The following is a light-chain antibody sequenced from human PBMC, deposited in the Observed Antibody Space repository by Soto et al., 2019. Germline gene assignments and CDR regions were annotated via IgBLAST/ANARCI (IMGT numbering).Light chain of an antibody. Sequence: DIQMTQSPSTLSASVGDRVTITCRASQSVSTWLAWYQQKPGKAPNLLIHNASTLENGVPSRFSGSGSGTDFILTISSLQPDDFATYYCHQYRIYPVTFGGGTKVEIK. CDR3: HQYRIYPVT. J-gene: IGKJ4*01. CDR2: NAS. V-gene: IGKV1-5*03. CDR1: QSVSTW.